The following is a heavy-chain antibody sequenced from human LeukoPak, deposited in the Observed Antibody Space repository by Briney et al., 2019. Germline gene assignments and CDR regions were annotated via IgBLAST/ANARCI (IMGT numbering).Heavy chain of an antibody. CDR1: GFTFSSYS. CDR2: ISSSSSTI. Sequence: GGSLRLSCAASGFTFSSYSMNWVRQAPGKGLEWVSYISSSSSTIYYADSVKGRFTISRDNAKDSLYLQMNSLRAEDTAVYYCARDHLPGIAAAMGYWGQGTLVTVSS. CDR3: ARDHLPGIAAAMGY. J-gene: IGHJ4*02. D-gene: IGHD6-13*01. V-gene: IGHV3-48*01.